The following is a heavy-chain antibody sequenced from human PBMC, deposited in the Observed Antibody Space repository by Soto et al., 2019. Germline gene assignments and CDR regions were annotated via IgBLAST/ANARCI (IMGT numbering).Heavy chain of an antibody. J-gene: IGHJ2*01. CDR2: IYYSGST. CDR1: GGSISSGGYY. V-gene: IGHV4-31*03. D-gene: IGHD2-21*02. Sequence: QVQLQESGPGLVKPSQTLSLTCTVSGGSISSGGYYWSWIRQHPGKGLEWIGYIYYSGSTYYNPSLESRVTISVDTSKNQFSLKLSSVTAADTAVYYCARVDYCGGDCYPPNLWGRGTLVTVSS. CDR3: ARVDYCGGDCYPPNL.